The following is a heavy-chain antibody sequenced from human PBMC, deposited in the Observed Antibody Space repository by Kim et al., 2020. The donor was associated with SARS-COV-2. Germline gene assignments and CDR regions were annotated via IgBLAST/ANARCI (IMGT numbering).Heavy chain of an antibody. Sequence: GGSLRLSCAASRFTFSTFAMHWVRQAPGKGLEWVALISYDGTNKYYTDSVKGRFTISRDNSKATLYLEMNSLRVEDTAIYYCANTRGSYYVFDGFDMWGQGTMVTVSS. D-gene: IGHD1-26*01. J-gene: IGHJ3*02. CDR1: RFTFSTFA. CDR3: ANTRGSYYVFDGFDM. V-gene: IGHV3-30*18. CDR2: ISYDGTNK.